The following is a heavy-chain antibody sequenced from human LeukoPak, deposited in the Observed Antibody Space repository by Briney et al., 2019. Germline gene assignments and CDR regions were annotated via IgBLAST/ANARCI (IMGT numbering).Heavy chain of an antibody. CDR3: ARGPAGSN. CDR1: GFTVSSNH. Sequence: PGGSLRLSCAASGFTVSSNHMSWVRQAPGKGLEWVSVIYSGGSTDYADSVKGRFTIPRDNSKNTLYLQMNSLRAEDTAVYHCARGPAGSNWAQGTLVTVSS. CDR2: IYSGGST. D-gene: IGHD3/OR15-3a*01. J-gene: IGHJ4*02. V-gene: IGHV3-53*01.